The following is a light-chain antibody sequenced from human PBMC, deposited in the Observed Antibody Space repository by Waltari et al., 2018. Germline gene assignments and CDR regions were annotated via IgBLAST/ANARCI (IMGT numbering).Light chain of an antibody. CDR2: GAS. J-gene: IGKJ1*01. CDR3: QNHERLPAT. CDR1: QSIGRY. V-gene: IGKV3-20*01. Sequence: EVVLTQSPGTLSLSTGETATLSYRASQSIGRYLVWYQPKSGQAPRLLSYGASTRATGVPVRFSVSGSWTDFSLTISRLEAEDFAVYYCQNHERLPATFGQGTKVEIK.